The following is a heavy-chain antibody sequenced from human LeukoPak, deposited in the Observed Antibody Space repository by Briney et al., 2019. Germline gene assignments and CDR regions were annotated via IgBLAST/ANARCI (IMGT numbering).Heavy chain of an antibody. CDR3: ARDTRVDIVATIGGGFDY. J-gene: IGHJ4*02. Sequence: PGGSLRLSCAASGFTFSSYEMNWVRQAPGKGLEWVSYISSSGSTIYYADSVKGRFTIYRDNAKNSLYLQMNSLRAEDTAVYYCARDTRVDIVATIGGGFDYWGQGTLVTVSS. D-gene: IGHD5-12*01. CDR1: GFTFSSYE. CDR2: ISSSGSTI. V-gene: IGHV3-48*03.